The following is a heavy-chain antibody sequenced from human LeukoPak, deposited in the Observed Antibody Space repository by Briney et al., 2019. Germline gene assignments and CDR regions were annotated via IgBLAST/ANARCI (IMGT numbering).Heavy chain of an antibody. Sequence: PGGSLRLSCAASGFTFSSYEMNWVRQAPGKGLEWVGRIKSKTDGGTTDYTAPVKGRFTISRDDSINTLYLQMNSLKTEDTAVYYCTTNTVTPKGMDVWGQGTTVTVSS. CDR1: GFTFSSYE. CDR2: IKSKTDGGTT. D-gene: IGHD4-11*01. CDR3: TTNTVTPKGMDV. V-gene: IGHV3-15*01. J-gene: IGHJ6*02.